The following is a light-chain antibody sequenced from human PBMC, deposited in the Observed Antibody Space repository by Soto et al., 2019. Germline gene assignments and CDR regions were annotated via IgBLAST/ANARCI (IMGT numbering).Light chain of an antibody. CDR2: EGS. CDR3: GSYASATLI. V-gene: IGLV2-14*02. J-gene: IGLJ2*01. CDR1: SRDVGNYNL. Sequence: QSALTQPASVSGSPGQLITISCTGTSRDVGNYNLVSWYQQHPGKVPKIMIYEGSKRPSGVSNRFSGSKSGNTATLTISGLLTEDEADYYCGSYASATLIFGGGTKLTVL.